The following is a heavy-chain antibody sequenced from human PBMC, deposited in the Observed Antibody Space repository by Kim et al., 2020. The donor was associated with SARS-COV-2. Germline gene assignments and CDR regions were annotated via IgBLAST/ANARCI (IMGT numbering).Heavy chain of an antibody. Sequence: SETLSLTCAVYGGSFSGYYWSWIRQPPGKGLEWIGEINHSGSTNYNPSLKSRVTISVDTSKNQFSLKLSSVTAADTAVYYCARGSSGRDFWSGYWYYFDYWGQGTLVTVSS. CDR1: GGSFSGYY. CDR3: ARGSSGRDFWSGYWYYFDY. J-gene: IGHJ4*02. CDR2: INHSGST. D-gene: IGHD3-3*01. V-gene: IGHV4-34*01.